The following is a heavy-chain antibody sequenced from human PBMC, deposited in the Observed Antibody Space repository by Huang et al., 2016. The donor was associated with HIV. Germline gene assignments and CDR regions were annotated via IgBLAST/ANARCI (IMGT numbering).Heavy chain of an antibody. CDR3: ARVHIRAGTYYSYYGMDV. Sequence: KKPGSSVKVSCKASGDPFSTYAITWVRQAPGQGLEWMGGIIPIFGTTNYAQKFQDSVTITADSSTRTAYMDLSSLSSEDTAVYYCARVHIRAGTYYSYYGMDVWGQGTTVTVSS. V-gene: IGHV1-69*01. D-gene: IGHD2-21*01. J-gene: IGHJ6*02. CDR1: GDPFSTYA. CDR2: IIPIFGTT.